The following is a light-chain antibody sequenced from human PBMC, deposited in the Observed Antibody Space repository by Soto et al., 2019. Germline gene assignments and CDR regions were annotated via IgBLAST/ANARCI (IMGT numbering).Light chain of an antibody. J-gene: IGKJ1*01. CDR2: ATS. Sequence: DTQMTQSPSSLSASVGDRISITCRASQTVSNYLNWYQQKPGKAPTLLISATSTLQSGVPSRFSGSGSGTDFTLTITSLQPEDFATYYCQQTYTTPRTFGQGTKVAIK. V-gene: IGKV1-39*01. CDR3: QQTYTTPRT. CDR1: QTVSNY.